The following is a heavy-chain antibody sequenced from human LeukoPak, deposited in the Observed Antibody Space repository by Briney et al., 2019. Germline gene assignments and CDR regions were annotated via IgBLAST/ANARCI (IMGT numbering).Heavy chain of an antibody. Sequence: GGSLRLSCAASGFTFSSYGMHWVRQAPGKGLEWVAFIRYDGSNKYYADSVKGRFTISRDNSKNTLFLQMTSLRVEDTAVYYCARDRKSGEWDLVPWGQGTLVTVSS. J-gene: IGHJ4*02. D-gene: IGHD1-26*01. CDR3: ARDRKSGEWDLVP. V-gene: IGHV3-30*02. CDR2: IRYDGSNK. CDR1: GFTFSSYG.